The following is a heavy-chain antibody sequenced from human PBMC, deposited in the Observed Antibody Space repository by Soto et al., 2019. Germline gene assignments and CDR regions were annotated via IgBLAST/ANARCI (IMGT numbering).Heavy chain of an antibody. Sequence: QVQLQESGPGLVKPSETLSLTCTVSGGSFKSGSYSWSWIRQPPGKGLEWIGYVSHTGRTSYNPSLKSRVSISMDTSKNQFSLNLDSVTAADTAVYFCARYFAYFDSWGQGTLVTVSS. CDR1: GGSFKSGSYS. CDR2: VSHTGRT. J-gene: IGHJ4*02. CDR3: ARYFAYFDS. D-gene: IGHD3-9*01. V-gene: IGHV4-61*01.